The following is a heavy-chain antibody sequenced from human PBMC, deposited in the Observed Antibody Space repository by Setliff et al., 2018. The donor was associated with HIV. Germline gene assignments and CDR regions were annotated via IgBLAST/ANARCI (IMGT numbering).Heavy chain of an antibody. CDR3: ARDKRYRFPFDS. V-gene: IGHV4-34*01. CDR1: GGSFSAYY. J-gene: IGHJ4*02. Sequence: SETLSLTCAVYGGSFSAYYWSWIRQPPEMGLEWIAEISHTGSTKYNPSLGSRVTISLATSKNQFSLSLRSLSAADTAVYYCARDKRYRFPFDSWGQGTLVTVSS. D-gene: IGHD2-2*02. CDR2: ISHTGST.